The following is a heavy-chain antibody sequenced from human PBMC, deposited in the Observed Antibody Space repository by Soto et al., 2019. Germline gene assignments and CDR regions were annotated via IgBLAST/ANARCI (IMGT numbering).Heavy chain of an antibody. J-gene: IGHJ4*02. Sequence: EVQLVQSGAEVKKPGESLKISCKGSGYSFTSYWIGWVRQMPGKGLEWMGIIYPGYSDARYSPSFQGQVTISADKSISTAYLQWSRLKASDTDMYDCARRNWNEIHFDYWGQGTLVTVSS. V-gene: IGHV5-51*01. D-gene: IGHD1-20*01. CDR3: ARRNWNEIHFDY. CDR2: IYPGYSDA. CDR1: GYSFTSYW.